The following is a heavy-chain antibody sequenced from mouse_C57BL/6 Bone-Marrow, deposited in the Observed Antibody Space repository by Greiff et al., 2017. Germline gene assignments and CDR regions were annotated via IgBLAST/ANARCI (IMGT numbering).Heavy chain of an antibody. CDR3: ARRGQLRLFFDY. V-gene: IGHV1-74*01. CDR2: IYPSDSDT. J-gene: IGHJ2*01. D-gene: IGHD3-2*02. CDR1: GYTFTSYW. Sequence: VQLQQPGAELVKPGASVKVSCKASGYTFTSYWMHWVKQRPGQGLEWIGRIYPSDSDTNYNQKFKGKATLTVDKSSSTAYMQRSSLTSEDSAVYYCARRGQLRLFFDYWGQGTTLTVSS.